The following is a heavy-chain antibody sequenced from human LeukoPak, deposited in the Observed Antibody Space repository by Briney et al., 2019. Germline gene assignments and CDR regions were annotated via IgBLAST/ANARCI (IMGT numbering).Heavy chain of an antibody. CDR2: IIPIFGTA. J-gene: IGHJ3*02. CDR1: GGTFSSYA. D-gene: IGHD7-27*01. CDR3: ARLNGDRVAFDI. V-gene: IGHV1-69*05. Sequence: SVKVSCKASGGTFSSYAISWVRQAPGQGLEWMGGIIPIFGTANYAQKFQGRVTITTDESTSTAYMELSSLRSEDTAVYYCARLNGDRVAFDIWGQGTMVTVSS.